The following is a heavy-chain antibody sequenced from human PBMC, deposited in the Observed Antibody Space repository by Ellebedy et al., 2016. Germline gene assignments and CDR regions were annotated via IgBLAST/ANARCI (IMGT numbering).Heavy chain of an antibody. V-gene: IGHV3-23*01. CDR3: GRESASSGTDY. Sequence: GESLKISXEASGFPFSPYSMNWVRQAPGKGLEWLSGIRGRSLTTFYAESVKGRFSTYRDNSNNTVYLEMSSLTVDDTAVYYCGRESASSGTDYWGQGTPVTVSS. CDR2: IRGRSLTT. J-gene: IGHJ4*02. D-gene: IGHD6-13*01. CDR1: GFPFSPYS.